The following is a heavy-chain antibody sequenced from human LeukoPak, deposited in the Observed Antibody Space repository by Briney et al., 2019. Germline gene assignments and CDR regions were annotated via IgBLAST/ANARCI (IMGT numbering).Heavy chain of an antibody. V-gene: IGHV3-7*01. CDR1: GFTFSSYW. CDR2: IKQDGSEK. CDR3: GRAQEVDY. J-gene: IGHJ4*02. Sequence: GGSLRFSCAASGFTFSSYWMSWVRQAPGKGLEWVANIKQDGSEKYYVDSVKGRFTISRDNAKNSLYLQMKTLRVEDTAVYYCGRAQEVDYWGQGTLVTVSS.